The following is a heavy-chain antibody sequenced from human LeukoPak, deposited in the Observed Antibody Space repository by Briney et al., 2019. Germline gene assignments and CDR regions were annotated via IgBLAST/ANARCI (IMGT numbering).Heavy chain of an antibody. CDR3: ARATYYDYVWGSYRPYYFDY. CDR2: INHSGST. CDR1: GGSFSGYY. Sequence: SETLSLTCAVYGGSFSGYYWSWLRQPPGKGLEWIGEINHSGSTNYNPSLKSRVTISVDTSKNQFSLKLSSVTAADTAVYYCARATYYDYVWGSYRPYYFDYWGQGTLVTVSS. J-gene: IGHJ4*02. V-gene: IGHV4-34*01. D-gene: IGHD3-16*02.